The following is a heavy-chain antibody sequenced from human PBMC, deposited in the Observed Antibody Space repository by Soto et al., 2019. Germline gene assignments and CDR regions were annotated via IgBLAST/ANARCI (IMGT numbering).Heavy chain of an antibody. V-gene: IGHV4-30-2*01. Sequence: SETLSLTCAVSGGSISSGGYSWSWIRQPPGKGLEWIGYIYHSGSTYYNPSLKSRVTISVDKSKNQLSLRLSSVTAADTAVYYCAREDRVARGTDAFDIWGQGTRVTVSS. CDR1: GGSISSGGYS. CDR2: IYHSGST. J-gene: IGHJ3*02. D-gene: IGHD3-16*01. CDR3: AREDRVARGTDAFDI.